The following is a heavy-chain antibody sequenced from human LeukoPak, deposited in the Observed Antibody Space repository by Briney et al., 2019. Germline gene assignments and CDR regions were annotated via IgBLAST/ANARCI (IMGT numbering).Heavy chain of an antibody. Sequence: GGSLRLSCAASGFTVSSNYMNWVRQAPGKGLEWVSLIYSDGSTYYADSVKGRFIISRDNSANTLYLQMNSLRAEDTAVYYCAGGTGWITDVWGQGTTVTVSS. CDR2: IYSDGST. CDR1: GFTVSSNY. CDR3: AGGTGWITDV. J-gene: IGHJ6*02. D-gene: IGHD6-19*01. V-gene: IGHV3-53*01.